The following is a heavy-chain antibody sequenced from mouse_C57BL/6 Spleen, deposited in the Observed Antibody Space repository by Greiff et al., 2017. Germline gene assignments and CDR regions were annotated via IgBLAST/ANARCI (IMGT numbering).Heavy chain of an antibody. CDR2: IDPEDGDT. CDR1: GFNIKDYY. CDR3: TTSGDYYGYNGAWFAY. Sequence: VQLKESGAELVRPGASVKLSCTASGFNIKDYYMHWVKQRPEQGLEWIGRIDPEDGDTEYAPKFQGKATMTADTSSNTAYLQRSSLTSEDTAVXYCTTSGDYYGYNGAWFAYWGQGTLVTVSA. J-gene: IGHJ3*01. V-gene: IGHV14-1*01. D-gene: IGHD2-2*01.